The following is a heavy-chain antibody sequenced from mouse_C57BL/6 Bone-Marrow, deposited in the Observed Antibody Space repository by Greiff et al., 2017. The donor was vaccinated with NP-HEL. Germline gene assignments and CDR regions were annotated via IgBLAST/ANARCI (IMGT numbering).Heavy chain of an antibody. Sequence: ESGPGLVKPSQSLSLTCSVTGYSITSGYYWNWIRQFPGNKLEWMGYISYDGSNNYNPSLKNRISITRDTSKNQFFLKLNSVTTEDTATYYCASRYYGSSYFDYWGQGTTLTVSS. CDR1: GYSITSGYY. J-gene: IGHJ2*01. D-gene: IGHD1-1*01. V-gene: IGHV3-6*01. CDR2: ISYDGSN. CDR3: ASRYYGSSYFDY.